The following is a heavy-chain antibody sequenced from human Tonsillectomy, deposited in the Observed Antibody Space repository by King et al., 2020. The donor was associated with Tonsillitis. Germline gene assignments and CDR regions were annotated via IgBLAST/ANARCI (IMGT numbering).Heavy chain of an antibody. V-gene: IGHV3-30-3*01. J-gene: IGHJ6*02. CDR2: ISFDGSNK. Sequence: VQLVESGGGVVQPGRSLRLSCAASGFTFSNYATHWVRQAPGKGLEWVAVISFDGSNKYYAESVKGRFTISRDNSNNTLYLKMNSLRAEDTAVYYCARPPRIFLEWFYGMDVWGQGTTVTVSS. CDR1: GFTFSNYA. CDR3: ARPPRIFLEWFYGMDV. D-gene: IGHD3-3*01.